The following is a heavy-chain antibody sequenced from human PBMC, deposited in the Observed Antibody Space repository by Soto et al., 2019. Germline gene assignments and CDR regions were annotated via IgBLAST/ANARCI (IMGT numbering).Heavy chain of an antibody. CDR3: VKGSLPGDYERNFDS. CDR1: GFSFSDSN. J-gene: IGHJ4*02. D-gene: IGHD4-17*01. V-gene: IGHV3-30*18. Sequence: QVQLVESGGGVVQPGRSLRLSCAASGFSFSDSNMHWVRKAPGKGLQWVARISKEGTFKYYADSVKGRFTISRDNSETILYLQINRLSADDTAVYFCVKGSLPGDYERNFDSWGQGILVTVSS. CDR2: ISKEGTFK.